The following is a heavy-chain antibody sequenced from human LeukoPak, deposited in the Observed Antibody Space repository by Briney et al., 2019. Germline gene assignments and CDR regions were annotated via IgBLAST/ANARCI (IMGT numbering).Heavy chain of an antibody. J-gene: IGHJ6*04. V-gene: IGHV3-23*01. Sequence: GGSLRLSCAASGFTFSSYAMSWVRQAPGKGLEWVSTLSGSAVTTYSADSVKGRFTISRDNAKNSPYLQMNSLRAEDTAVYYCAELGITMIGGVWGKGTTVTISS. CDR2: LSGSAVTT. D-gene: IGHD3-10*02. CDR1: GFTFSSYA. CDR3: AELGITMIGGV.